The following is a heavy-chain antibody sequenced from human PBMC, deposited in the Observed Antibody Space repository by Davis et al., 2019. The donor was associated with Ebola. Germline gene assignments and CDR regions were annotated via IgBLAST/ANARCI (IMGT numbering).Heavy chain of an antibody. CDR3: ARNPLLGATGDFDY. J-gene: IGHJ4*02. Sequence: VKVSCKASGYTFTNYAIHWVRQAPGQGLEWMGSINAGNGNTRYSQSPRDRVTFTTDTAASTAYLEVGSLRSADTAVYYCARNPLLGATGDFDYWGQGTLVSVSS. D-gene: IGHD1-26*01. CDR1: GYTFTNYA. CDR2: INAGNGNT. V-gene: IGHV1-3*01.